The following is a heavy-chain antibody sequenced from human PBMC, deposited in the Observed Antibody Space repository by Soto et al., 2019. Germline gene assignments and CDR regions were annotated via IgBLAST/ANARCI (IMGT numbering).Heavy chain of an antibody. CDR3: ARDKITGLFDY. CDR1: GGSFSGYY. J-gene: IGHJ4*02. D-gene: IGHD2-8*02. CDR2: INHSGST. Sequence: QVQLQQWGAGLLKPSETLSLTCAVYGGSFSGYYWTWIRQPPGTGLEWIGEINHSGSTNYTPSLRWXVTISVAPSKNHFSLKLTSVTAADPAVYYCARDKITGLFDYWGQGTLVTVSS. V-gene: IGHV4-34*01.